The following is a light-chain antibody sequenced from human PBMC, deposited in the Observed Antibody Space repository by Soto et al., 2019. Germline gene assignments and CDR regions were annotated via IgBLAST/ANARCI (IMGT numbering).Light chain of an antibody. Sequence: QSVLTQPPSVSGAPGQRVTISCTGSSSNIGAGYDVHWYQQLPGTAPKLLIYGNSNRPSGVPDRVSGSKSGTSASLAITGLRDEDEADYYCQSYDSSLSGWVFGGGTKLTVL. CDR2: GNS. CDR3: QSYDSSLSGWV. CDR1: SSNIGAGYD. V-gene: IGLV1-40*01. J-gene: IGLJ3*02.